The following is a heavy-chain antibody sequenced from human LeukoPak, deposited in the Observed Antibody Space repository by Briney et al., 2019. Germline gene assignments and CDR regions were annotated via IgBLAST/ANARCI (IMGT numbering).Heavy chain of an antibody. J-gene: IGHJ4*02. CDR1: GGSISSRSYY. V-gene: IGHV4-39*07. D-gene: IGHD6-19*01. CDR2: IYYSGTT. Sequence: SETLSLTCTVSGGSISSRSYYWSWIRQPPGKGLEWIGSIYYSGTTYYNPSLKSRVTISIDTSKNQFSLKLSSVTAADTAVYYCARSLSSGWYCYFDYWGQGTLVTVSS. CDR3: ARSLSSGWYCYFDY.